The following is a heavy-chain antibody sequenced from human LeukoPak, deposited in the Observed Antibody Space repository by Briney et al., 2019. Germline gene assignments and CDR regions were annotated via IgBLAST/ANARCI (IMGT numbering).Heavy chain of an antibody. CDR3: AKDTHYYDSSGYYYFDY. CDR2: IRYDGDIK. CDR1: GFTLSSYG. Sequence: GSLRLSCAASGFTLSSYGMHWVRQAPGKGLEWVAFIRYDGDIKYYADSVKGRFTISRDNSKNTLYLQMNSLTAEDTAVYYCAKDTHYYDSSGYYYFDYWGQGTLVTVSS. V-gene: IGHV3-30*02. J-gene: IGHJ4*02. D-gene: IGHD3-22*01.